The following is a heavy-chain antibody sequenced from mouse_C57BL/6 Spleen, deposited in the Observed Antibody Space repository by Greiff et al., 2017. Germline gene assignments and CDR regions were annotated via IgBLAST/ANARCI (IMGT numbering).Heavy chain of an antibody. CDR2: ISDGGSYT. D-gene: IGHD1-1*01. J-gene: IGHJ4*01. CDR1: GFTFSSYA. V-gene: IGHV5-4*01. CDR3: ARDLYYGSSDAMDY. Sequence: EAQLVESGGGLVKPGGSLKLSCAASGFTFSSYAMSWVRQTPEKRLEWVATISDGGSYTYYPDNVKGRFTISRDNAKNNLYLQMSHLKSEDTAMYYCARDLYYGSSDAMDYWGQGTSVTVSS.